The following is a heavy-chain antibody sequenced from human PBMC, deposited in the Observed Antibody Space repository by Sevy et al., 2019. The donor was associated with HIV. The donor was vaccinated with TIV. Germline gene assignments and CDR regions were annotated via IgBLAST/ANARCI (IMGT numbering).Heavy chain of an antibody. J-gene: IGHJ4*02. CDR2: IRSKAYGGTT. Sequence: GGSLRLSCTASGFTFGDYAMSWFRQAPGKGLEWVGFIRSKAYGGTTEYAASVKGRLTISRDDSKSIAYLQMNSLKTEDTAVYYCTRDQRANYFDYWGQGTLVTVSS. V-gene: IGHV3-49*03. CDR3: TRDQRANYFDY. CDR1: GFTFGDYA.